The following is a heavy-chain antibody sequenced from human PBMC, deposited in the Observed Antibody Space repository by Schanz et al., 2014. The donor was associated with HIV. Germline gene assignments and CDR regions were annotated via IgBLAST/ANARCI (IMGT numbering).Heavy chain of an antibody. CDR1: GFNFNSYG. CDR2: ISYDGRNK. CDR3: ARQGLRFSFWLDY. D-gene: IGHD4-17*01. J-gene: IGHJ4*02. Sequence: QEQLVESGGGVVQPGRSLRLSCVASGFNFNSYGMHWVRQAPGKGLEWVAVISYDGRNKKFANSVKGRFTISRDNSKNTVYLQMNNLRAEDTAVYGCARQGLRFSFWLDYWGQGTPVTVS. V-gene: IGHV3-30*03.